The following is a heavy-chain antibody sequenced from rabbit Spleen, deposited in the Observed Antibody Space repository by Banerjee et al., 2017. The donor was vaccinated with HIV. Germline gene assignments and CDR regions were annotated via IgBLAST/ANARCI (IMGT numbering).Heavy chain of an antibody. CDR3: ASQDYITGYYNL. CDR2: IYTSSGRT. D-gene: IGHD4-1*01. J-gene: IGHJ4*01. Sequence: QEQLVESGGGLVQPEGSLTLTCKASGIDFSSYYMCWVRQAPGKGLEWIACIYTSSGRTYYASWAKGRFTISKTSSTTVTLQMTSLTAADTATYFCASQDYITGYYNLWGPGTLVTVS. V-gene: IGHV1S45*01. CDR1: GIDFSSYY.